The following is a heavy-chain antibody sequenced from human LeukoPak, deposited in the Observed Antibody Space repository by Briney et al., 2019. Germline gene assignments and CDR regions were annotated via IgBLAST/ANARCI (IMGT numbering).Heavy chain of an antibody. V-gene: IGHV4-59*01. D-gene: IGHD5-12*01. CDR1: Y. CDR2: IYYSGST. Sequence: YXXWXRQPPGXXLEGIGYIYYSGSTNYNPSLKSXGTISVDTXXNQCSLKLSSVTAADTAVYYCGGXSGYSGYDFDYWGQGTLVTVSS. CDR3: GGXSGYSGYDFDY. J-gene: IGHJ4*02.